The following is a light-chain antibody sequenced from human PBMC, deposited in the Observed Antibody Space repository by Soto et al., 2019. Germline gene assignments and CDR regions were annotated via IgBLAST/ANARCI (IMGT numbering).Light chain of an antibody. CDR2: AAS. CDR3: QQSYSTQWT. J-gene: IGKJ1*01. CDR1: QSVSSN. V-gene: IGKV3-15*01. Sequence: EIVMTQSPATLSVSPGERATLSCRASQSVSSNLAWYQQKPGQAPSLLIYAASSLQSGVPSRFSGSGSGTDFTLTISSLQPEDFATYYCQQSYSTQWTFGQGTKVDIK.